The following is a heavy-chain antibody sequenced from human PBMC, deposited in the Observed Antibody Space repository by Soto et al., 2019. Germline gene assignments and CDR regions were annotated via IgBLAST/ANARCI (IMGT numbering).Heavy chain of an antibody. V-gene: IGHV4-59*01. CDR3: ARYNSYAIDY. Sequence: VQLQESGPGLVKPSETLSLTCTVSGTSISSYYWIWIRQPPGKGLEWIANIHYSGTTNYNPSLSSRVALSVDTSKNQFSLKMTSVPAADRAMYFCARYNSYAIDYWGRGTLVTVSS. CDR1: GTSISSYY. J-gene: IGHJ4*02. CDR2: IHYSGTT. D-gene: IGHD2-8*01.